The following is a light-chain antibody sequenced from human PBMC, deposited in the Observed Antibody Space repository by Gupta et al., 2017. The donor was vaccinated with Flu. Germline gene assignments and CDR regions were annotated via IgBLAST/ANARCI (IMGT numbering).Light chain of an antibody. CDR2: AAS. Sequence: PSSLSASVGDRVTIACRASQSISSYLNWYQQKPGKAPKLLIYAASSLQSGVPSRFSGSGSGTDFTLAISSLQPEDFATYYCQQSYSNPRTFGQGTKVEIK. J-gene: IGKJ1*01. CDR3: QQSYSNPRT. V-gene: IGKV1-39*01. CDR1: QSISSY.